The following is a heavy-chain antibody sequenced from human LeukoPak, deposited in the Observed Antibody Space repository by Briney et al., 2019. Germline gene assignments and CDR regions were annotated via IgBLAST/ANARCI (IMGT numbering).Heavy chain of an antibody. D-gene: IGHD5-12*01. CDR1: GYSFTTYW. Sequence: GESLKISCKGSGYSFTTYWIAWVRQMPGKGLEWMGIIYPGDSDTRSSPSFQGQVTISADKSISTAFLLWSSLKASDTAMYYCARQQVAYYYYGMDVWGKGTTVTVSS. CDR3: ARQQVAYYYYGMDV. V-gene: IGHV5-51*01. J-gene: IGHJ6*04. CDR2: IYPGDSDT.